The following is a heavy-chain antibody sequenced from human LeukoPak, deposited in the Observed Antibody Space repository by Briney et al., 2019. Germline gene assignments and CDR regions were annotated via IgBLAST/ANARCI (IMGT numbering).Heavy chain of an antibody. D-gene: IGHD5-18*01. CDR3: VRHDSYIPY. CDR1: GFTFNNYA. V-gene: IGHV3-23*01. Sequence: GGSLRLSCAASGFTFNNYAMSWVRQAAGNGLEWVSGISDSGGSTYYADSVKGRFTISRDNSKNTVHLQLNNLRVDDTAVYFCVRHDSYIPYWGQGTLVTVSS. J-gene: IGHJ4*02. CDR2: ISDSGGST.